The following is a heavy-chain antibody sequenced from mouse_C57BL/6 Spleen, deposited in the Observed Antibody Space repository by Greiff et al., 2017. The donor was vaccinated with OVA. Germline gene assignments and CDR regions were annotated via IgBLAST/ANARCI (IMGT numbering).Heavy chain of an antibody. CDR3: AREALYDYGGFAY. Sequence: DVQLQESGPGLVKPSQSLSLTCSVTGYSITSGYYWNWIRQFPGNKLEWMGYISYDGSNNYNPSLKNRISITRDTSKNQFFLKLNSVTTEDTATYYCAREALYDYGGFAYWGQGTLVTVSA. CDR2: ISYDGSN. CDR1: GYSITSGYY. D-gene: IGHD2-4*01. J-gene: IGHJ3*01. V-gene: IGHV3-6*01.